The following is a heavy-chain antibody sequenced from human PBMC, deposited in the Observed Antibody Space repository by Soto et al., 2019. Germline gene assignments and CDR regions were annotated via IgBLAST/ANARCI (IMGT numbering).Heavy chain of an antibody. V-gene: IGHV3-11*05. CDR2: ISSSSSYT. CDR1: GFTFSDYY. J-gene: IGHJ3*02. CDR3: ARDLSRYDSSGYQLGDAFDI. D-gene: IGHD3-22*01. Sequence: QVQLVESGGGLVKPGGSLRLSCAASGFTFSDYYMSWIRQAPGKGLEWVSYISSSSSYTNYADSVKGRFTISRDNAKNSLYLQMNSLRAEDTAVYYCARDLSRYDSSGYQLGDAFDIWGQGTMVTVSS.